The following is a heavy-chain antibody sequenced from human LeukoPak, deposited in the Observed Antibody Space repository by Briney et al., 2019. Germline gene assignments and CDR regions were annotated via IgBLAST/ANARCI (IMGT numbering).Heavy chain of an antibody. J-gene: IGHJ4*02. D-gene: IGHD5-18*01. Sequence: GSLRLSCAASGFTFSSYWMSWIRQPPGRGLEWIGEINHSGSTNYNPSLKSRVTISVDTSKNQFSLKLSSVTAADTAVYYCARGRRYSYGPYYFDYWGQGTLVTVSS. CDR2: INHSGST. CDR1: GFTFSSYW. CDR3: ARGRRYSYGPYYFDY. V-gene: IGHV4-34*01.